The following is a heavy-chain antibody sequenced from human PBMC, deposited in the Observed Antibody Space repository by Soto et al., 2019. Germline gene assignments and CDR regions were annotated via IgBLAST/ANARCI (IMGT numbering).Heavy chain of an antibody. V-gene: IGHV4-34*01. D-gene: IGHD6-13*01. Sequence: SETLSLTCAVYGGSFSGYYWSWIRQPPGKGLEWIGEINHSGSTNYNPSLKSRVTISGDTSKNQFSLKLSSVTASDTAVYYCARENTRYSSSWYDYWGQGTLVTVSS. CDR2: INHSGST. J-gene: IGHJ4*02. CDR1: GGSFSGYY. CDR3: ARENTRYSSSWYDY.